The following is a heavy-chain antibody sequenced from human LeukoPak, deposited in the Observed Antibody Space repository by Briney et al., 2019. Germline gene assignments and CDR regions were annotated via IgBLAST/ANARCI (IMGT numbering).Heavy chain of an antibody. Sequence: AAVKVSCTASGYTFIDFYIHWVRQAPGQGLEWMGWINTNSGARKYSQKFQGRVSMTIETSITTVYMDLSSLRSDDTAVYYCARVKKLMPEFKFWGQGTLVTVSS. CDR1: GYTFIDFY. V-gene: IGHV1-2*02. CDR3: ARVKKLMPEFKF. J-gene: IGHJ4*02. D-gene: IGHD2-2*01. CDR2: INTNSGAR.